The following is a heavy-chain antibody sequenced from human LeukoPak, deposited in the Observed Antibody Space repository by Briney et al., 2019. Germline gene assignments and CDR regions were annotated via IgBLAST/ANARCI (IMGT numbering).Heavy chain of an antibody. CDR2: IYYRGST. CDR1: GGSISSYY. V-gene: IGHV4-59*08. Sequence: SETLSLTCTVSGGSISSYYWSWIRQPPGKALEWIGYIYYRGSTNYNPSLKSRVTIPVDTSKNQFSLKLSSVTAADTAVYYCARSPGWELLPADYFDYWGQGTLVTVSS. CDR3: ARSPGWELLPADYFDY. D-gene: IGHD1-26*01. J-gene: IGHJ4*02.